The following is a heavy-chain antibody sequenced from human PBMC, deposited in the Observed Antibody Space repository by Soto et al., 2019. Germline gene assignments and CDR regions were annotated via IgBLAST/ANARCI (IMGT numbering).Heavy chain of an antibody. CDR3: ATWSTWNY. Sequence: PGGSLRLSCVASGFTVSGNWLSWVRQAPGKGLEWVAHMKEGGSERYYVDSVKGRFTISIDNADKSLYLQMNSLRVEDTAVYYCATWSTWNYWGQGALVTVSS. J-gene: IGHJ1*01. CDR2: MKEGGSER. CDR1: GFTVSGNW. D-gene: IGHD1-1*01. V-gene: IGHV3-7*01.